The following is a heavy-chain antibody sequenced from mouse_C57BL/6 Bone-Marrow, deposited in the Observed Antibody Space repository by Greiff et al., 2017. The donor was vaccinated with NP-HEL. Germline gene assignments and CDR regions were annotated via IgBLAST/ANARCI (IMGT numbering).Heavy chain of an antibody. Sequence: VQLQQSGTVLARPGASVKMSCKTSGYTFTSYWMHWVKQRPGQGLEWIGAIHPGNSDTSYNQKFKGKAKLTAVTSASTAYMELSSLTNEDSAVYYCTDLHYGSSWGFDYWGQGTTLTVSS. J-gene: IGHJ2*01. D-gene: IGHD1-1*01. CDR1: GYTFTSYW. V-gene: IGHV1-5*01. CDR3: TDLHYGSSWGFDY. CDR2: IHPGNSDT.